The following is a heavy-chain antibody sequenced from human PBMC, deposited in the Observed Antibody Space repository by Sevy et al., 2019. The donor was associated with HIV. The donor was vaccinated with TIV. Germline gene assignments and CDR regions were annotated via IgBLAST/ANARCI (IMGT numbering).Heavy chain of an antibody. Sequence: ASVKVSCKASGYTFTNYHITWVRQAPGQGLEWMGWITPNNGNTNYARRLQGRVTMTTDTSTATAYMELRNLRSDDTAVYFCARAPSGSQRPGKYFHHWGQGTLVTVSS. D-gene: IGHD1-26*01. CDR2: ITPNNGNT. J-gene: IGHJ1*01. CDR3: ARAPSGSQRPGKYFHH. CDR1: GYTFTNYH. V-gene: IGHV1-18*01.